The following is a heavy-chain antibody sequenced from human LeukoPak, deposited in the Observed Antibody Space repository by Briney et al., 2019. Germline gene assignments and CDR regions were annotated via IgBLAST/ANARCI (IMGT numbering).Heavy chain of an antibody. V-gene: IGHV3-23*01. D-gene: IGHD3-22*01. J-gene: IGHJ3*02. Sequence: GGSLRLSCAASGFTFSSYVMSWVRQAPGKGLEWVSSISGGGISTYYADSVKGRFTISRDNSKNTLYLQMDSLRAEDTAVYYCAKARSGYSTDAFDIWGQGTMVTVSS. CDR3: AKARSGYSTDAFDI. CDR1: GFTFSSYV. CDR2: ISGGGIST.